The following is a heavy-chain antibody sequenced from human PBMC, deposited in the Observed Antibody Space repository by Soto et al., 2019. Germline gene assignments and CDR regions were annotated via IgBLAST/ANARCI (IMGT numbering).Heavy chain of an antibody. J-gene: IGHJ3*02. CDR2: IIPTFGSA. Sequence: QVQLVQSGAEMREPGSSVKVSCKASGGTFSSSAINWLRQAPGQGPEWMGGIIPTFGSANYIEKFRGRATITADTSTSTAYMEVSSLTSEDTAMYFCATSETAGHRGFDIWGQGTMVTVSS. CDR1: GGTFSSSA. D-gene: IGHD6-19*01. V-gene: IGHV1-69*06. CDR3: ATSETAGHRGFDI.